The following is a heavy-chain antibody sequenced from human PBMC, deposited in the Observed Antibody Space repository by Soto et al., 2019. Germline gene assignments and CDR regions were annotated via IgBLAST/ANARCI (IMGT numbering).Heavy chain of an antibody. CDR3: ARRIAVAGTYWFDP. D-gene: IGHD6-19*01. J-gene: IGHJ5*02. CDR1: GFTFSSYW. Sequence: EVQLVESGGGLVQPGGSLRLSCAASGFTFSSYWMSWVRQAPGKGLEGVANIKQDGSEKYYVDSVKGRFTISRDNAKNSLYLQMNNLRAEDPAVYYCARRIAVAGTYWFDPWGQGTLVTVSS. V-gene: IGHV3-7*05. CDR2: IKQDGSEK.